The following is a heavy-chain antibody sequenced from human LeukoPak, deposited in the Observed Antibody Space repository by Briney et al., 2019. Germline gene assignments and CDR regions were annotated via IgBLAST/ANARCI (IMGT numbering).Heavy chain of an antibody. D-gene: IGHD3-22*01. Sequence: SETLSLTCAVYGGSFSGYYWSWIRQPPGKGLEWIGEINHSGSTNYNPSLKSRVTISVDTSKNQFSLKPSSVTAADTAVYYCARGAQAVFTMILPFDYWGQGTLVTVSS. V-gene: IGHV4-34*01. CDR2: INHSGST. CDR1: GGSFSGYY. J-gene: IGHJ4*02. CDR3: ARGAQAVFTMILPFDY.